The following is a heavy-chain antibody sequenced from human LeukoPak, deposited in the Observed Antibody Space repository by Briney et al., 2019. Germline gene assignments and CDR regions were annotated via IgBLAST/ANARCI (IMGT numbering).Heavy chain of an antibody. D-gene: IGHD6-19*01. CDR2: TYYRSKWYN. CDR3: GKETRDQQW. CDR1: GDRVSSNSAA. V-gene: IGHV6-1*01. J-gene: IGHJ4*02. Sequence: SQTLSLTCAISGDRVSSNSAAWNWIRQSPSRGLEWLGRTYYRSKWYNEYAVSVKSRISINPDTSKNQFSLHLDSVTPEDTAVYYCGKETRDQQWWGQGALVTVSS.